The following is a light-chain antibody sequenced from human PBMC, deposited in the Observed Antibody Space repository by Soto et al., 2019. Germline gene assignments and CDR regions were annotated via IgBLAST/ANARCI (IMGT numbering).Light chain of an antibody. V-gene: IGKV4-1*01. CDR3: QQYYNTPSYT. Sequence: DIVMTQSPDSLAVSLGERATINCKSRQSVLYSSNNKNYLAWYQQKPGQPPKLLIYWASTRESGVPDRFSGSGSGTDFTLTISSLQAEDVAVYYCQQYYNTPSYTFGQGTKLEI. CDR2: WAS. J-gene: IGKJ2*01. CDR1: QSVLYSSNNKNY.